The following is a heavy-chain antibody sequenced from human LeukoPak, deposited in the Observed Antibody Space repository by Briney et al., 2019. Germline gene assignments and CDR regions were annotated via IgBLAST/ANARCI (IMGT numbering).Heavy chain of an antibody. Sequence: PGGSLRLSCGASGLTVSSYAMSWVHQAPGKGMEWVSTIIGSAANTYYADSVKGRFTISRDDSKNTVYLQMNSLRAEDTAVYSCAKYTSGTSYRGLDQWGHGTLVTVSS. V-gene: IGHV3-23*01. J-gene: IGHJ4*01. CDR1: GLTVSSYA. CDR3: AKYTSGTSYRGLDQ. CDR2: IIGSAANT. D-gene: IGHD3-10*01.